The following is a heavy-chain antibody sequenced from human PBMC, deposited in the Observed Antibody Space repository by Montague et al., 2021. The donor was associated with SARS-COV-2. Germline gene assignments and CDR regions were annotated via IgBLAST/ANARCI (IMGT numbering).Heavy chain of an antibody. Sequence: SLRLSCAASRFTFSDFWMNWVRQAPGKGLEWVANIKEDGSEKYYVDSVKGRFTISRDNAKNSLSLQMNSLRAEDTAVYYCARTGYFASGNYVWGQGTLVTVSS. CDR1: RFTFSDFW. J-gene: IGHJ4*02. CDR3: ARTGYFASGNYV. CDR2: IKEDGSEK. D-gene: IGHD3-10*01. V-gene: IGHV3-7*01.